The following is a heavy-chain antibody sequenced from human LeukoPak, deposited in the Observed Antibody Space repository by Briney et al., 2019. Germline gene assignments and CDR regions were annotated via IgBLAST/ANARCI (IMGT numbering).Heavy chain of an antibody. CDR2: LYASGST. CDR3: ARHNYYNGLDV. CDR1: GGSISSYY. Sequence: SETLSLTCTVSGGSISSYYWSWIRQPAGKGLDWIGRLYASGSTNYNPSLKSRVTMSVDTSKNQFSLKLSSVTAADTAVYYCARHNYYNGLDVWGLGTTVTVSS. J-gene: IGHJ6*02. V-gene: IGHV4-4*07.